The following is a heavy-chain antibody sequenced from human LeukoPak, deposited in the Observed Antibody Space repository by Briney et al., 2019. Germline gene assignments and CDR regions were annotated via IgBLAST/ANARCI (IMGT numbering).Heavy chain of an antibody. D-gene: IGHD4-11*01. V-gene: IGHV3-23*01. CDR1: GFTFSTYG. CDR2: TSAGGDGT. J-gene: IGHJ4*02. CDR3: AKDGRKESNYPYFDY. Sequence: GGSLRLSCTASGFTFSTYGMSWVRQAPGKGLEWVSGTSAGGDGTYYADSVKGRFTISRDNFKNTLYLQINSLRAEDTALYYCAKDGRKESNYPYFDYWGQGTLVTVSS.